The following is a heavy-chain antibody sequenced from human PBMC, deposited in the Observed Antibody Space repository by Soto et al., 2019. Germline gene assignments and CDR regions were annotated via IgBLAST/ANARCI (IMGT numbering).Heavy chain of an antibody. J-gene: IGHJ3*02. CDR1: GGTFSSYT. CDR3: ARDLGSSSWYLQAFDI. Sequence: QVQLVQSGAEVKKPGSSVKVSCKASGGTFSSYTISWVRQAPGQGLEWMGRIIPILGIANYAQKFQGRVTITADKSTSTAYMELSSLRSEDTAVYYCARDLGSSSWYLQAFDIWGQGTMVTVSS. D-gene: IGHD6-13*01. CDR2: IIPILGIA. V-gene: IGHV1-69*08.